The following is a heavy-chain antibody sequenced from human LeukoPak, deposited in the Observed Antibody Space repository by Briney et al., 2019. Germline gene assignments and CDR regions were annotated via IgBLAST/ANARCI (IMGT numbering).Heavy chain of an antibody. Sequence: ASVKVSCKASGYTFTSFGITWVRQAPGQGLEWMGWINPNSGGTNYAQKFQGRVTMTRDTSISTAYMELSRLRSDDTAVYYCARGILTGYYGYWGQGTLVTVSS. CDR2: INPNSGGT. CDR3: ARGILTGYYGY. V-gene: IGHV1-2*02. D-gene: IGHD3-9*01. CDR1: GYTFTSFG. J-gene: IGHJ4*02.